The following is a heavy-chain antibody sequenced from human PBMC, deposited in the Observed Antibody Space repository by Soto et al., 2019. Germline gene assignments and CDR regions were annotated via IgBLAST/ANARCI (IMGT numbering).Heavy chain of an antibody. D-gene: IGHD6-19*01. CDR2: IVVGSGNT. V-gene: IGHV1-58*01. CDR1: GFTFNNSA. CDR3: ARGGGSSGGSWWSYYYYGMDV. J-gene: IGHJ6*02. Sequence: GASVKVCCKASGFTFNNSAVXXXXXXXXQRLEWIGWIVVGSGNTGYVQKFQGRVTMTRNTSISTAYMELSSLRSEDTAVYYCARGGGSSGGSWWSYYYYGMDVWGQGTTVSVSS.